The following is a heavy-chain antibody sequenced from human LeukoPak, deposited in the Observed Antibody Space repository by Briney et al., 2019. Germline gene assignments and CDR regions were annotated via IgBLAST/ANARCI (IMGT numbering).Heavy chain of an antibody. CDR1: GGSISSGGYS. CDR3: ATLYLGYCSGGSCYSGGSWFDP. J-gene: IGHJ5*02. V-gene: IGHV4-30-2*01. CDR2: IYHSGST. D-gene: IGHD2-15*01. Sequence: SETLSLTCAVSGGSISSGGYSWSWIRQPPGKGLEWIGYIYHSGSTYYNPSLKSRDTISVDRSKNQFSLKLSSVTAADTAVYYCATLYLGYCSGGSCYSGGSWFDPWGQGTLVTVSS.